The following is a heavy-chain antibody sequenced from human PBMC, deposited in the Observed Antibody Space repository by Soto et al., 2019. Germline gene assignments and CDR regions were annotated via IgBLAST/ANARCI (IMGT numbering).Heavy chain of an antibody. J-gene: IGHJ6*02. CDR2: ISYDGSNK. CDR1: GFTFSSYA. V-gene: IGHV3-30-3*01. D-gene: IGHD6-19*01. Sequence: GGSLRLSCAASGFTFSSYAMHWVRQAPGKGLEWVAVISYDGSNKYYADSVKGRFTISRDNSKNTLYLQMNSLRAEDTAVYYCASPLGLGQWLLRYYYYGMDVWGQGTTVTVSS. CDR3: ASPLGLGQWLLRYYYYGMDV.